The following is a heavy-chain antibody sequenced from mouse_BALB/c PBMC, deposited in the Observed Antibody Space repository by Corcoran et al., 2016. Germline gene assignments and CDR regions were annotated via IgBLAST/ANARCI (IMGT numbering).Heavy chain of an antibody. CDR2: IDPANGNT. J-gene: IGHJ1*01. V-gene: IGHV14-3*02. CDR3: ANWDWYFDV. Sequence: EVQLQQSGAELVKPGASVKLSCTASGFNIKDTYMHWVKERPEQGREWIGRIDPANGNTKYDPKFQGKATITADTPSNTAYLQLSSPTSEDTAVYYCANWDWYFDVWGAGTTVTVSS. D-gene: IGHD4-1*01. CDR1: GFNIKDTY.